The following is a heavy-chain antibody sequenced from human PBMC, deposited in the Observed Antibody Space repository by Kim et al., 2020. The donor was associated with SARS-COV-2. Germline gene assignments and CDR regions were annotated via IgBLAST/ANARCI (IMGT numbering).Heavy chain of an antibody. V-gene: IGHV3-21*01. CDR1: GFDLSNNV. J-gene: IGHJ5*02. CDR3: ASLYYYESSGAT. Sequence: GGSLRLSCVASGFDLSNNVLNWVRQAPGKGLEWISSISSSSAYISYADSVKGRFTVSRDNARNSLYLQMNSLRAEDTAVYCCASLYYYESSGATWVQGTVVTVSS. D-gene: IGHD3-22*01. CDR2: ISSSSAYI.